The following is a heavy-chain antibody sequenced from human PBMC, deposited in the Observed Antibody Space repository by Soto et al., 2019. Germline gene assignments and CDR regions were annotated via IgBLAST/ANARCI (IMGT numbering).Heavy chain of an antibody. J-gene: IGHJ4*02. Sequence: GGSLRLSCAASGFTFDNAWMSWVRQAPGKGLEWVGRLKSIVDGGTTDYAAAVKGRFTVSRDDSKKTLYLQMDSLKTEDTAVYYCATEGYYDYWSGSISDNWGQGTLVTVSS. D-gene: IGHD3-3*01. CDR1: GFTFDNAW. CDR2: LKSIVDGGTT. CDR3: ATEGYYDYWSGSISDN. V-gene: IGHV3-15*01.